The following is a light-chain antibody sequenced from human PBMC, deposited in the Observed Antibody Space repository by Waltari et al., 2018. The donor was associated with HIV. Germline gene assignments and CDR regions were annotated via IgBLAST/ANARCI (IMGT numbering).Light chain of an antibody. CDR1: QDIRHY. J-gene: IGKJ4*01. V-gene: IGKV1-33*01. CDR2: DAS. Sequence: DIQMTQSPSSLSASVGDKVTITCQASQDIRHYLNWYQKKPGKAPNLLIYDASKLHTGVPSRFSGSGSGTHLTFTITSLQPEDIGTYYCQQFADLPLTFGGGTQVEIK. CDR3: QQFADLPLT.